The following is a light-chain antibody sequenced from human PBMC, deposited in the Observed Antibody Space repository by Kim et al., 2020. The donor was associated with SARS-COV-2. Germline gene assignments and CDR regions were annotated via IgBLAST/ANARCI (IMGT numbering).Light chain of an antibody. V-gene: IGKV1-5*01. CDR2: DVS. Sequence: DIQMTQSPSTLSASVGDRVTITCRASQSVGNWLAWYQQKPGRAPKLLIYDVSNLDSGVPSRFSGSGSGTEFTLAISSLQPDDFATYYCQHYRSSSPLTFGQGTKVDIK. CDR1: QSVGNW. J-gene: IGKJ1*01. CDR3: QHYRSSSPLT.